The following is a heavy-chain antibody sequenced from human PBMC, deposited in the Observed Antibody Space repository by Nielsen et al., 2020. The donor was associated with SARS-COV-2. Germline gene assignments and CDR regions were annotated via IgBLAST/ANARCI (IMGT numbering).Heavy chain of an antibody. V-gene: IGHV3-15*01. J-gene: IGHJ4*02. CDR2: IKRRTDVGTT. CDR3: TRDLYRQSVILWLY. Sequence: GESLKISCAASGISFSYAWVSWVRQAPGKGLEWVGRIKRRTDVGTTDYAAPVKGRFVISRDDSKNTLFLQMNSLKTEDTAVYYCTRDLYRQSVILWLYWGQGTLVTVSS. CDR1: GISFSYAW. D-gene: IGHD2/OR15-2a*01.